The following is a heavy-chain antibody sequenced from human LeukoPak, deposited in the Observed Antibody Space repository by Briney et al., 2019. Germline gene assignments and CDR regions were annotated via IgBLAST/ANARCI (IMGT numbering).Heavy chain of an antibody. CDR2: IYYSVSI. CDR3: ARVRCSSTSCYLRNAFDI. D-gene: IGHD2-2*01. V-gene: IGHV4-59*01. CDR1: GGSLSSYY. J-gene: IGHJ3*02. Sequence: PSETLSLTCTGAGGSLSSYYWSWIRQPPGKGLEWIGDIYYSVSINYNPSLKSRVTISVATSKNQFSLKLSSVTAADTAVYYCARVRCSSTSCYLRNAFDIWGQGTTVTVSS.